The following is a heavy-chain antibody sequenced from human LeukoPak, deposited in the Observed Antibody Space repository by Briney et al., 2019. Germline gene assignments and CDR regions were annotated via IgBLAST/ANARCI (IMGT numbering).Heavy chain of an antibody. Sequence: SETLSLTCTVSGGSISSYYWTWIRQPPGKGLEWIGYIYYSGSTNYNPSLKSRVTISVDTSESQFSLKLSSVTAADTAVYYCARGYSGYDPNWFDPWGQGTLVTVSS. CDR2: IYYSGST. CDR3: ARGYSGYDPNWFDP. CDR1: GGSISSYY. J-gene: IGHJ5*02. D-gene: IGHD5-12*01. V-gene: IGHV4-59*01.